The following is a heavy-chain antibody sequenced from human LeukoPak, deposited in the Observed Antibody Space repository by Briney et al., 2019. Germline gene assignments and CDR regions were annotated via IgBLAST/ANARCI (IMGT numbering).Heavy chain of an antibody. J-gene: IGHJ4*02. CDR1: GFTFSNYW. Sequence: GGSLRLSCAASGFTFSNYWMSWVRQAPGKGLEWVANIKRDGREKHYVDSVKGRFTISRDDAKNSLYLQMNSLRAEDTAVYYCALNMIGGQIFDFWGQGTLVTVSS. CDR2: IKRDGREK. CDR3: ALNMIGGQIFDF. D-gene: IGHD3-16*01. V-gene: IGHV3-7*01.